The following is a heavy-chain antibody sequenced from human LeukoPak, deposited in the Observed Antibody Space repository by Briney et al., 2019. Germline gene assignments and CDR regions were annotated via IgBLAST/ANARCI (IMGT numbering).Heavy chain of an antibody. CDR2: INEDGSKD. Sequence: GGSLRLSCAASGFTFSSYWMSWVRQAPGKGLEWVATINEDGSKDYYLDSVKGRFIISRDNAKKSLYLQTTGLRVEDTAMYYCARGRLPQSYEGFKYWGQGIPVTVSS. V-gene: IGHV3-7*01. J-gene: IGHJ4*02. CDR3: ARGRLPQSYEGFKY. D-gene: IGHD4-11*01. CDR1: GFTFSSYW.